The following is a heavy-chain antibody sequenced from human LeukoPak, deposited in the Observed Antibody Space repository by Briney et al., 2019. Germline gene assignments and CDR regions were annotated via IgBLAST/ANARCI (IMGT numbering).Heavy chain of an antibody. J-gene: IGHJ4*02. CDR2: INTDGSST. CDR1: GFTFSSYS. V-gene: IGHV3-74*01. Sequence: GGSLRLSCAASGFTFSSYSMNWVRQAPGKGLVWVSRINTDGSSTSYADSVKGRFTISRDNAKNSLYLQMNSLRAEDTALYHCARDGSGPFDYWGQGTLVTVSS. CDR3: ARDGSGPFDY. D-gene: IGHD2-15*01.